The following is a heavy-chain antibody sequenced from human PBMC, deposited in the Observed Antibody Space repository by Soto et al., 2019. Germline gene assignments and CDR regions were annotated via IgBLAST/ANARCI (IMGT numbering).Heavy chain of an antibody. CDR1: GYPVTAYY. Sequence: QLHLVQSGAVVKKPGASVTVSCSASGYPVTAYYMHWVRQAPGRGLEWMGGINPATGAAKYTQTFPGRVTMTRATSTNTVFMELSGLTSEETAVFSCARGGGVGVAGSAAFDMWGQGTLVTVSS. V-gene: IGHV1-2*02. CDR2: INPATGAA. J-gene: IGHJ3*02. D-gene: IGHD3-3*01. CDR3: ARGGGVGVAGSAAFDM.